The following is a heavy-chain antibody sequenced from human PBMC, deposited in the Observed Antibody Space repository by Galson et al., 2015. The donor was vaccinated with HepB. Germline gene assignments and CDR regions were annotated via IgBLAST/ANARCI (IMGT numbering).Heavy chain of an antibody. V-gene: IGHV3-64D*06. Sequence: SLRLSCAASGFTFRSYAMNWVRQAPGKGLEYVSAISSNGGSTYYADSVKGRFTISRDNSKNTLYLQMSSLRAEDTAVYYCVKPPSYSSSTSCDAFDIWGQGTMVTVSS. CDR1: GFTFRSYA. CDR3: VKPPSYSSSTSCDAFDI. CDR2: ISSNGGST. J-gene: IGHJ3*02. D-gene: IGHD6-13*01.